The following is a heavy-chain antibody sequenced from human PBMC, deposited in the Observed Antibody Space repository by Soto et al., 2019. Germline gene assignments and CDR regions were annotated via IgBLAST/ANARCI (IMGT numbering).Heavy chain of an antibody. J-gene: IGHJ6*02. CDR3: AKDLGPTYAYGMDV. V-gene: IGHV3-30*18. CDR1: GFTFSSYG. CDR2: ISYDGSNK. Sequence: QVQLVESGGGVVQPGRSLRLSCAASGFTFSSYGMHWVRQAPGKGLEWVAVISYDGSNKYYADSVKGRFTISRDNSKTTLYLQMNSLRAEDTAVYYCAKDLGPTYAYGMDVWGQGTTVTVSS. D-gene: IGHD3-16*01.